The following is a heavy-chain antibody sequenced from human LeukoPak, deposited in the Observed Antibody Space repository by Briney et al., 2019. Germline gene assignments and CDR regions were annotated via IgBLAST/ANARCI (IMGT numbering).Heavy chain of an antibody. J-gene: IGHJ4*02. CDR1: GSSISSRGYS. V-gene: IGHV4-30-2*01. CDR3: ARQYSGYDAFDY. Sequence: SETLSLTCAVSGSSISSRGYSWSWVRQPPGKGLEWIGYIYHSGSTYYNPSLKSRVTISVDRSKNQFSLKLSSVTAADTAVYYCARQYSGYDAFDYWGQGTLVTVSS. CDR2: IYHSGST. D-gene: IGHD5-12*01.